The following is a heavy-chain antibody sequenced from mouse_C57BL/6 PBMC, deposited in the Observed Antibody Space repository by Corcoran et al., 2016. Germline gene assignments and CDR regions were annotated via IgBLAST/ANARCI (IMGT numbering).Heavy chain of an antibody. V-gene: IGHV9-3*01. CDR3: ARLDGYYYFDY. CDR1: GYTFTTYG. Sequence: QIQLVQSGPELKKPGETVKISCKASGYTFTTYGMSWVKQAPGKGLKWMGWINTYSGVPTYADDFKGRFAFSLETSASTAYLQINNLKNEDTATYVCARLDGYYYFDYWGQGTTLTVSS. J-gene: IGHJ2*01. D-gene: IGHD2-3*01. CDR2: INTYSGVP.